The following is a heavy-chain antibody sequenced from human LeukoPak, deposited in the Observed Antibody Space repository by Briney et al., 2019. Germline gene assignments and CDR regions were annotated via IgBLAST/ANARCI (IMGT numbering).Heavy chain of an antibody. CDR1: GYTFTSYA. D-gene: IGHD6-13*01. V-gene: IGHV1-3*01. CDR3: ARVGAVMSSSWYGPGFDY. CDR2: INAGKGNT. Sequence: ASVKVSCKASGYTFTSYAIHWVRQAPGQRLEWMGWINAGKGNTKYSQKLQGRVTITRDTSASTAYMELSSLRSEDTAVYYCARVGAVMSSSWYGPGFDYWGQGTLVTVSS. J-gene: IGHJ4*02.